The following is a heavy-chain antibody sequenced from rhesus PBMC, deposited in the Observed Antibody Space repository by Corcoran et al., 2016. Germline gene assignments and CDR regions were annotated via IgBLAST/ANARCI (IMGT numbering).Heavy chain of an antibody. D-gene: IGHD1-26*01. CDR1: GGSISSNY. V-gene: IGHV4-173*01. CDR3: ASHNWNYGDYFDY. Sequence: QLQLQESGPGLVKPSATLSLTCAVSGGSISSNYWSWIRQPPGKGLEWIGRISGSGGSTDYNPSRKSRVSIATGTSKNQFSLKLRSVTAADTAVYYCASHNWNYGDYFDYWGQGVLVTVSS. CDR2: ISGSGGST. J-gene: IGHJ4*01.